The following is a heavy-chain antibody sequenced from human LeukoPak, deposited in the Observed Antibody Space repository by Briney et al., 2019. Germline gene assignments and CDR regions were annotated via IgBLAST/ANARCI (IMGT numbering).Heavy chain of an antibody. V-gene: IGHV3-30-3*01. J-gene: IGHJ4*02. CDR3: ARDPEESGDYDSSGYYFDY. CDR1: GFVFNVYA. CDR2: VSFDGSNN. D-gene: IGHD3-22*01. Sequence: GGSLRLSCAASGFVFNVYAMHWVRQAPGKGLEWVAVVSFDGSNNYYADFVRGRFTISRDNSKNTLYLQMNSLRVDDTAVYFCARDPEESGDYDSSGYYFDYWGQGTLVTVSS.